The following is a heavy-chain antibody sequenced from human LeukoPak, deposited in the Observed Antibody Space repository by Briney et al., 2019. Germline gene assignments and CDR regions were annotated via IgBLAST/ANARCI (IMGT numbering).Heavy chain of an antibody. V-gene: IGHV4-30-4*08. Sequence: PAETLSLTCTVSGGSISSGDYYWSWIRQPPGKGLEWIGYIYYSGSTYYNPSLKSRVTISVDTSKNQFALKLSSVTAADTAVYYFARIIFCSSTSCYGYYFDYWGQGTLVTVSS. CDR2: IYYSGST. CDR1: GGSISSGDYY. CDR3: ARIIFCSSTSCYGYYFDY. D-gene: IGHD2-2*01. J-gene: IGHJ4*02.